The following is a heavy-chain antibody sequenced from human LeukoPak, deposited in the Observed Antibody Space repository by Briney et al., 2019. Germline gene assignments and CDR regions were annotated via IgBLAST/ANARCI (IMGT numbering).Heavy chain of an antibody. D-gene: IGHD5-24*01. V-gene: IGHV3-23*01. CDR2: ISGSGSGSST. CDR1: GFTFSSFV. J-gene: IGHJ4*02. CDR3: AKSGYNRFDY. Sequence: GGSLRLSCAASGFTFSSFVMSWVRQAPGKGLEWVSTISGSGSGSSTYYADSVKGRFTISRDNSKNTLYLQMNSLRAEDTAVYYCAKSGYNRFDYWGQGTLVTVSS.